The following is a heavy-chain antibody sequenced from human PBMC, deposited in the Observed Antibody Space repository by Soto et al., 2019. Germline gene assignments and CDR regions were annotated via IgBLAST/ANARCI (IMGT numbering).Heavy chain of an antibody. D-gene: IGHD3-22*01. CDR2: INHSGST. J-gene: IGHJ4*02. CDR3: ARVRVYYYDSSGYLN. CDR1: GGSFSGYY. Sequence: QVQLQQWGAGLLKPSETLSLTCAVYGGSFSGYYWSWIRQPPGKGLEWIGEINHSGSTNYNPSLRSRVTRSVDTPKNHFSLKLSSVTAADTAVYYCARVRVYYYDSSGYLNWGQGTLVTVSS. V-gene: IGHV4-34*01.